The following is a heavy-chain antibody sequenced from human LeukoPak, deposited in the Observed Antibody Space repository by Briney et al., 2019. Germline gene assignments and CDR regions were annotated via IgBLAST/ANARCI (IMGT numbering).Heavy chain of an antibody. CDR3: AKGEDYYDSSGYSDYFDY. CDR1: GFTFSSYA. D-gene: IGHD3-22*01. V-gene: IGHV3-23*01. CDR2: ISRSGGST. Sequence: GGSLRLSCAASGFTFSSYAMSWVRQAPGKGLEWVSAISRSGGSTYYADSVKGRFTISRDNSKNTLYLQTSSLRAEDTAVYYCAKGEDYYDSSGYSDYFDYWGQGTLVTVSS. J-gene: IGHJ4*02.